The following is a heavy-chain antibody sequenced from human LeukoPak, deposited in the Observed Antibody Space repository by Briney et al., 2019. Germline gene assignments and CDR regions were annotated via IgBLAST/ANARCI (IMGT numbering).Heavy chain of an antibody. D-gene: IGHD7-27*01. Sequence: PGGSLRLSCAASGFAFSTYAMSWVRQAPGKGLEGVSGISGSGGTTHYADSVKGRFSISRDNSKNTLYLQMNSLRAEDTAVYYCARDGDVQYYFDYWGQGTLVTVSS. CDR3: ARDGDVQYYFDY. CDR1: GFAFSTYA. CDR2: ISGSGGTT. J-gene: IGHJ4*02. V-gene: IGHV3-23*01.